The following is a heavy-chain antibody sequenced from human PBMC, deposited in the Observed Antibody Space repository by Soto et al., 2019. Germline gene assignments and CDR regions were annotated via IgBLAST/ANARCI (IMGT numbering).Heavy chain of an antibody. CDR1: SSSSISINW. CDR2: IYHSGST. Sequence: SETLSLTCAVPSSSSISINWWSWVRQPPGKGLEWIGEIYHSGSTNYNPSLKSRVTISVDKSKNQFSLKLSSVTAADTAVYYCARSSGWYAGYYYYYMDVWGKGTTVS. CDR3: ARSSGWYAGYYYYYMDV. D-gene: IGHD6-19*01. J-gene: IGHJ6*03. V-gene: IGHV4-4*02.